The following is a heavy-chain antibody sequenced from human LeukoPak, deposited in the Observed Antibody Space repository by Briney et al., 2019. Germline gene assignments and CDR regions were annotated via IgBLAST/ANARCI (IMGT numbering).Heavy chain of an antibody. CDR1: GFTFSNAW. Sequence: GGSLRLSCAASGFTFSNAWMSWVRQAPGKGLEWVGRIKSKTDGGTTDYAAPVKGRFTIPRDDSKNTLYLQMNSLKTEDTAVYYCTRPYGSYYYYGMDVWGQGTTVTVSS. CDR3: TRPYGSYYYYGMDV. V-gene: IGHV3-15*01. J-gene: IGHJ6*02. D-gene: IGHD4-17*01. CDR2: IKSKTDGGTT.